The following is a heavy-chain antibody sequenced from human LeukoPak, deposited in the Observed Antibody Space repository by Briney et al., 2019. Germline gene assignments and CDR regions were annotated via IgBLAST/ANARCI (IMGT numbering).Heavy chain of an antibody. CDR1: GGTFSSYA. Sequence: SVKVSCKASGGTFSSYAISWVRQAPGQGLEWMGRIIPVLGIANYAQKFQGRVTITADKSTSTAYMELSSLRAEDTAVYYCASAGYSYGGYYGMDVWGQGTTVTVSS. CDR2: IIPVLGIA. J-gene: IGHJ6*02. V-gene: IGHV1-69*04. D-gene: IGHD5-18*01. CDR3: ASAGYSYGGYYGMDV.